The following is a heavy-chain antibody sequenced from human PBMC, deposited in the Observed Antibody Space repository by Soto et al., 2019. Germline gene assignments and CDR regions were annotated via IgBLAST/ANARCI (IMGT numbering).Heavy chain of an antibody. V-gene: IGHV1-69*01. D-gene: IGHD2-2*01. CDR2: SIPISGTA. CDR1: GGTFSSYA. J-gene: IGHJ6*02. CDR3: ARSQGSSTSLEIYYYCYYGMDV. Sequence: QVQLVQSGAEVKKPGSSVKVSCKASGGTFSSYAISWVRQAPGQGLEWMGGSIPISGTANYAQKFQGRVTSTADESTSTADMELSRLRSEDTAVYYCARSQGSSTSLEIYYYCYYGMDVWGQGTTVTVSS.